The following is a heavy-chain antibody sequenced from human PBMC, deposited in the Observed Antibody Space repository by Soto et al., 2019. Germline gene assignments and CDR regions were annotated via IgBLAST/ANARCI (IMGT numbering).Heavy chain of an antibody. D-gene: IGHD2-21*01. J-gene: IGHJ4*02. CDR1: GYTFTGYQ. CDR3: ARGGTIVSPGN. Sequence: ASVKVSCKASGYTFTGYQMHWVRQAPGQQLEWMGWINPNSGGTNYAQKFQGRVTMTRDTSITTAYMELNRLTSDDTAVYYCARGGTIVSPGNWGQGTLVTVSS. CDR2: INPNSGGT. V-gene: IGHV1-2*02.